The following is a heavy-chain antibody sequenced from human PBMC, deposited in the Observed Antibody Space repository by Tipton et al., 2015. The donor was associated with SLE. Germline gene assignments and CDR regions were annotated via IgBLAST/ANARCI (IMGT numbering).Heavy chain of an antibody. CDR3: AKEDVLRFLEWSPGCFDP. J-gene: IGHJ5*02. Sequence: RSLRLSCAASGFTFDDYAMHWVRQAPGKGLEWVSGISWNSGSIGYADSVKGRFTISRDNAKNSLYLQMNSLRAEDTALYYCAKEDVLRFLEWSPGCFDPWGQGTLVTVSS. CDR1: GFTFDDYA. V-gene: IGHV3-9*01. CDR2: ISWNSGSI. D-gene: IGHD3-3*01.